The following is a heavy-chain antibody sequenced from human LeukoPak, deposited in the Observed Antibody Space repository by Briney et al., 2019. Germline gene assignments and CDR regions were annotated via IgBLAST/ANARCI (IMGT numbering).Heavy chain of an antibody. J-gene: IGHJ4*02. CDR3: AREGGGYNNRGFDY. CDR1: GFTFSTYG. CDR2: IRYDGSNE. Sequence: GGSLRLSCAVSGFTFSTYGMHWVRQAPGKGLEWVAFIRYDGSNEYADSVKGRFTFSRDNAKNSLYLQMNSLRAEDTAVYYCAREGGGYNNRGFDYWGQGTLVTVSS. V-gene: IGHV3-30*02. D-gene: IGHD5-24*01.